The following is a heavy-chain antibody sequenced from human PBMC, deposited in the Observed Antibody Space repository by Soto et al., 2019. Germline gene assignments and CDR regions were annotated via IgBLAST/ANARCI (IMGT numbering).Heavy chain of an antibody. CDR1: GGPFINAW. D-gene: IGHD3-22*01. CDR2: IKGESDGGTT. CDR3: TTGLSNGYYNFDY. J-gene: IGHJ4*02. V-gene: IGHV3-15*01. Sequence: GGSLRHSCPASGGPFINAWMSWVRQAPGKGLEWIGRIKGESDGGTTDYATPVKGRFSISRDQSKDTLYLHMNSLKTEDTAVYYCTTGLSNGYYNFDYWGQGTPVTVSS.